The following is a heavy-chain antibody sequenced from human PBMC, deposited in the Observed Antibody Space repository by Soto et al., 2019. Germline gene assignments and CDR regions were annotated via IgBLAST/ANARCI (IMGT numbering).Heavy chain of an antibody. D-gene: IGHD3-3*01. CDR3: ARGFLEWLLYYYYYYMDV. CDR2: IKQDGSEK. CDR1: GFTFSSYW. V-gene: IGHV3-7*01. Sequence: AGGSLRLSCAASGFTFSSYWMSWVRQAPGKGLEWVANIKQDGSEKYYVDSVKGRFTISRDNAKNSLYLQMNSLRAEDTAVYYCARGFLEWLLYYYYYYMDVWGKGTTVTVSS. J-gene: IGHJ6*03.